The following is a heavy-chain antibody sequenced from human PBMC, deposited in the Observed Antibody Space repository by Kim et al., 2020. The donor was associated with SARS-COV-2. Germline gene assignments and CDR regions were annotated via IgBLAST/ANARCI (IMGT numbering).Heavy chain of an antibody. D-gene: IGHD5-18*01. CDR1: GFTFRSYA. J-gene: IGHJ4*02. CDR3: AKVDSWIQLWHWSY. Sequence: GGSLRLSCAASGFTFRSYAMSWVRQAPGKGLEWVSGISGSGDSTYYADSMKGRFTISRDNSRNTLYLQMNSLRAEDTAVYYCAKVDSWIQLWHWSYWGQG. V-gene: IGHV3-23*01. CDR2: ISGSGDST.